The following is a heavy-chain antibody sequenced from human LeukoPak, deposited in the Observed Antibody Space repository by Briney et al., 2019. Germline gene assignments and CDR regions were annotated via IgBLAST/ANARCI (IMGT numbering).Heavy chain of an antibody. CDR1: GGSFSGYY. CDR3: ARGYSSSRPLFDY. Sequence: SETLSLTCAVYGGSFSGYYWSWIRQPPGKGLEWIGEINHSGSTNYNPSLKSRVTISVDTSKNQFSLKLSSVTAADTAVYYCARGYSSSRPLFDYWGQGTLVTVSS. V-gene: IGHV4-34*01. J-gene: IGHJ4*02. CDR2: INHSGST. D-gene: IGHD6-13*01.